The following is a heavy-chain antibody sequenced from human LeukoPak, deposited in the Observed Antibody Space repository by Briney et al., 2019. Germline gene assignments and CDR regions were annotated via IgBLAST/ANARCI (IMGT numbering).Heavy chain of an antibody. CDR3: ARSTLAPDAFDI. J-gene: IGHJ3*02. CDR1: GFTFSLYY. Sequence: GGSLRLSCAASGFTFSLYYMNWIRQAPGKGLEWLSYISDSSTYTNYADSAKGRFTISRDNAKNSLYLQMNSLRAEDTAVYYCARSTLAPDAFDIWGQGTMVTVSS. CDR2: ISDSSTYT. D-gene: IGHD1-1*01. V-gene: IGHV3-11*03.